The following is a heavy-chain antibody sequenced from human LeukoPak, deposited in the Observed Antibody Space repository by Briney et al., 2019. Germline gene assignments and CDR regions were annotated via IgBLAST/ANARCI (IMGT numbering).Heavy chain of an antibody. Sequence: PGESLRLTCAASGFTFSSHAMSWVRQAPGKGLEWVSAISDSGDSTYYADFVKGRFTISRDDSKNTLYLQMNSLRAEDTAVYYRSKDSPVFSFWGQGTLVTVSS. J-gene: IGHJ4*02. D-gene: IGHD3-3*01. CDR3: SKDSPVFSF. CDR2: ISDSGDST. CDR1: GFTFSSHA. V-gene: IGHV3-23*01.